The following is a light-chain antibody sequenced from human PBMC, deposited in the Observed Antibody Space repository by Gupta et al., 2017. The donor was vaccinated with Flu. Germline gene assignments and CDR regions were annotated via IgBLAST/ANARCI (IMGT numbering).Light chain of an antibody. CDR3: AAWDDSLNGPV. V-gene: IGLV1-44*01. CDR2: SNN. CDR1: SSNIGSNT. J-gene: IGLJ3*02. Sequence: QSVLTPPPSASVTPGQRVTISCSCSSSNIGSNTVNWYQQLPGTAPKLLIYSNNQRPSGVPDRFSGSKSGTSASLAISWLQSEEEADYYCAAWDDSLNGPVFGGGTKLTVL.